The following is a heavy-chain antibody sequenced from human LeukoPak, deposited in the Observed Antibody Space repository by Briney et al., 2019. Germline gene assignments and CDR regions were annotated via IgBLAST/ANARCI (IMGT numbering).Heavy chain of an antibody. CDR1: GFTFSAYS. CDR3: ARGGAGRTEDGLFDI. CDR2: ISSGSSYI. Sequence: GGSLRLSCAASGFTFSAYSLNWVRQAPGKGLEWVSSISSGSSYIFYEDSVKGRFTISRDNAKNSLYLQMNSLRAEDTAVYYCARGGAGRTEDGLFDIWGQGTMVTVSS. J-gene: IGHJ3*02. V-gene: IGHV3-21*06. D-gene: IGHD1-1*01.